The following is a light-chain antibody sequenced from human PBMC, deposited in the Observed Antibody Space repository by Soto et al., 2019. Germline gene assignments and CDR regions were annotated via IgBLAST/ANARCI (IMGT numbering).Light chain of an antibody. J-gene: IGKJ4*01. CDR2: GAS. CDR3: QQYYDYPPLI. Sequence: EIVMTQSPATLSVSPGERATLSCRASRNINRKLAWYQQKPGQAPRLLISGASTRATGIPARFSGSGSGTELTLTISSLQSEAFAVYYCQQYYDYPPLIFGGGTKVEIK. CDR1: RNINRK. V-gene: IGKV3-15*01.